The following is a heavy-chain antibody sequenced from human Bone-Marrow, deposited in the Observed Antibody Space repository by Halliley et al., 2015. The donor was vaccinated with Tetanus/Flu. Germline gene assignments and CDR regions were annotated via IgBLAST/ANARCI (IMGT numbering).Heavy chain of an antibody. J-gene: IGHJ4*02. Sequence: QLVQSGAEVKKPGASVKVSCKASGYTFIKYFMHWVRQAPGQGLEWMGIIDPSGGGTTYAQQFKGKVTMTRDTSTTTVYMELNNLKLGDTAVYYWGRDPGGGGEDNRSYRRYWGQGTLVTVSS. CDR1: GYTFIKYF. CDR3: GRDPGGGGEDNRSYRRY. CDR2: IDPSGGGT. D-gene: IGHD3-16*01. V-gene: IGHV1-46*01.